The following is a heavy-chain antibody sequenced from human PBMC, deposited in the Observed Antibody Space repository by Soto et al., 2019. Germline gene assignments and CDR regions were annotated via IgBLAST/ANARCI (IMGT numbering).Heavy chain of an antibody. CDR1: GYIFSDYG. CDR2: ISGYSGNA. D-gene: IGHD4-17*01. V-gene: IGHV1-18*04. J-gene: IGHJ4*02. Sequence: QVQVMQSGAEVKKPGDSVKVSCKTSGYIFSDYGINWVRQAPGQGLEWMGWISGYSGNANLAQKFQGRVTMTTDKSTRTAYMELRRLRSAETAVYYCAKRTSGTTWGESDYWGQGTLVTVSS. CDR3: AKRTSGTTWGESDY.